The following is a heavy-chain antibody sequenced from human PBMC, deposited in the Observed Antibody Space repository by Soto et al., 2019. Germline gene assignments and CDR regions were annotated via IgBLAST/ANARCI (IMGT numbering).Heavy chain of an antibody. CDR2: IDPSDSYT. V-gene: IGHV5-10-1*01. J-gene: IGHJ6*02. CDR1: GYSFTSYW. CDR3: ARGWGYCSGGSCYGYYYYGMDV. D-gene: IGHD2-15*01. Sequence: GESLKISCKGSGYSFTSYWISWVRQMPGKGLEWMGRIDPSDSYTNYSPSFQGHVTISADKSTSTAYMELRSLRSEDTSVSYCARGWGYCSGGSCYGYYYYGMDVWGQGTTVTVSS.